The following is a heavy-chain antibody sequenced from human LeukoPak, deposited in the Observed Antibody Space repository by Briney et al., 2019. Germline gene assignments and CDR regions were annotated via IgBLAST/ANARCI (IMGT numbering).Heavy chain of an antibody. D-gene: IGHD3-22*01. Sequence: GGSLRLSCAASGFTFSSYGMHWVRQAPGKGLEWVAVIWNDGSNKYYADSVKGRFTISRDNSKNTLYLQMNSLRAEDTAVYYCAIDSYYDSSGYYAYWGQGTLVTVSS. CDR3: AIDSYYDSSGYYAY. J-gene: IGHJ4*02. CDR1: GFTFSSYG. CDR2: IWNDGSNK. V-gene: IGHV3-33*01.